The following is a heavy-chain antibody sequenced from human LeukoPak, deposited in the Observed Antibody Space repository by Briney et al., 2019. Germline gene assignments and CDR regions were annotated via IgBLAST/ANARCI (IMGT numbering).Heavy chain of an antibody. CDR1: GSMSNHF. D-gene: IGHD6-6*01. CDR2: VYGSGAT. J-gene: IGHJ5*01. Sequence: PSETLSLTCTVFGSMSNHFWSLIRQPPGKGLEWIGYVYGSGATDYNPSLKSRVTMSVATSANQFSLKLSSVTTADTAVYYCATRPAEYTWAAIFDFWSRGTLVTVSS. V-gene: IGHV4-59*11. CDR3: ATRPAEYTWAAIFDF.